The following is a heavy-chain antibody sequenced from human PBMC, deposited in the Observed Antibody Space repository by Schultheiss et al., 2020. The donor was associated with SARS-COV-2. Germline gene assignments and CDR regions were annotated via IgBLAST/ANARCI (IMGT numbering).Heavy chain of an antibody. V-gene: IGHV3-30*18. CDR1: GFTFTSFG. D-gene: IGHD6-19*01. CDR2: ISHDGTNK. CDR3: AKGAVAGDDAFHL. J-gene: IGHJ3*01. Sequence: GGSLRLSCAASGFTFTSFGMHWVRQAPGKGLEWVALISHDGTNKYYADSVKGRFTISRDNSRNTLFLQMHILKPEDTAVYYCAKGAVAGDDAFHLWGQGTMVTVSS.